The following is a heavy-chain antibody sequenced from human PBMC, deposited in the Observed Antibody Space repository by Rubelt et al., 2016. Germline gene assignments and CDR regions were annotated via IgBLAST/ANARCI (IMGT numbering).Heavy chain of an antibody. CDR2: VSYDGSHK. CDR1: GFTLSSCA. CDR3: ARDYSSRWTYCFDH. J-gene: IGHJ4*02. D-gene: IGHD6-13*01. V-gene: IGHV3-30*04. Sequence: PGRSLRLSCAASGFTLSSCAMHWVRQAPGKGLEWVAVVSYDGSHKYYADSVQGRFTISRDNSKNTLYLQMNSRRAEDTAVYYCARDYSSRWTYCFDHWGQGALVTVS.